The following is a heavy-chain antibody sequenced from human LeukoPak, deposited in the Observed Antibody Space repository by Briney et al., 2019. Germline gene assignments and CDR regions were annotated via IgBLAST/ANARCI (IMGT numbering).Heavy chain of an antibody. J-gene: IGHJ4*02. Sequence: SETLSLTCAVYGGSFSGYYWSWIRQPPGKGLEWIGEINHSGSTNYNPSLKSQVTISVDTSKNQFSLKLSFVTAADTAVYYCARGRAMGYYGYWGQGTLVTVSS. CDR3: ARGRAMGYYGY. D-gene: IGHD3-22*01. CDR2: INHSGST. V-gene: IGHV4-34*01. CDR1: GGSFSGYY.